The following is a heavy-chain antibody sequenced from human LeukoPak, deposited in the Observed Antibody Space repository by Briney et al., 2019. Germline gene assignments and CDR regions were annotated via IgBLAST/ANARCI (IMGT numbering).Heavy chain of an antibody. J-gene: IGHJ3*02. CDR1: GGTFSSYA. CDR3: AGAQRWLQPEDAFDI. D-gene: IGHD5-24*01. V-gene: IGHV1-69*06. Sequence: ASVKVSCKASGGTFSSYAISWVRQAPGQGLEWMGGIIPIFGTANYAQKFQGRVTITADKSTSTAYMELSSLRSEDTAVYYCAGAQRWLQPEDAFDIWGQGTMVTVSS. CDR2: IIPIFGTA.